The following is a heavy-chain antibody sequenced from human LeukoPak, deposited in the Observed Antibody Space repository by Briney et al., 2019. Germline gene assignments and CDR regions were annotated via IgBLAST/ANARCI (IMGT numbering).Heavy chain of an antibody. CDR2: IYTSGST. CDR3: ARTGPLGYCSGGSCYSVWGYYYYYMDV. Sequence: SETLSLTCTVSGGSISSYYWSWIRQPAGKGLEWIGRIYTSGSTNYNPSLKSRVTISVDTSKNQFSLKLSSVTAADTAVYYCARTGPLGYCSGGSCYSVWGYYYYYMDVWGKGTTVTVSS. J-gene: IGHJ6*03. V-gene: IGHV4-4*07. CDR1: GGSISSYY. D-gene: IGHD2-15*01.